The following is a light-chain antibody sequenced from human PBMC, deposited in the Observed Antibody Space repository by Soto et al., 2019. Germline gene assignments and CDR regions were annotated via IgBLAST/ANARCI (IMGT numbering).Light chain of an antibody. Sequence: QSVLTQPPSASGTPGQRVTISCSGSSSNIGSNYVYWYQQFPGTAPKLLIYRDNQRPSGVPDRFSGSKSGTSASLAISGLRSDDEAHYYCAAWDDSLSGLYVFGTGTKLTVL. CDR3: AAWDDSLSGLYV. CDR1: SSNIGSNY. V-gene: IGLV1-47*01. J-gene: IGLJ1*01. CDR2: RDN.